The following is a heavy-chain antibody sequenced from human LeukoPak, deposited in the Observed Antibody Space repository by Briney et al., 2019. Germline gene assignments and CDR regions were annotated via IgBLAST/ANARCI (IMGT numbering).Heavy chain of an antibody. J-gene: IGHJ4*02. V-gene: IGHV3-9*03. CDR3: AKGSYDFWSGYSAFDY. D-gene: IGHD3-3*01. Sequence: GRSLRLSCAASGFTFDDYAMHWVRQARGKGLEWVSGNSWNSGSIGYADSVKGRFTISRANAKNSLYLQMNSLRAEDMALYYCAKGSYDFWSGYSAFDYWGQGTLVTVSS. CDR1: GFTFDDYA. CDR2: NSWNSGSI.